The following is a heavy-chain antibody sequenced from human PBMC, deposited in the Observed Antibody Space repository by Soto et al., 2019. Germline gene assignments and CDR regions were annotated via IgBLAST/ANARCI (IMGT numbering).Heavy chain of an antibody. D-gene: IGHD3-16*01. V-gene: IGHV3-15*01. CDR1: GFTFSNAR. J-gene: IGHJ4*02. CDR2: IKSKTDGGTT. CDR3: TTTYYDYVWGSYGLTY. Sequence: PGGSLRLSCAASGFTFSNARMSWVRQAPGKGLEWVGRIKSKTDGGTTDYAAPVKGRFTISRDDSKNTLYLQMNSLKTEDTAVYYCTTTYYDYVWGSYGLTYWGQGTLVTVSS.